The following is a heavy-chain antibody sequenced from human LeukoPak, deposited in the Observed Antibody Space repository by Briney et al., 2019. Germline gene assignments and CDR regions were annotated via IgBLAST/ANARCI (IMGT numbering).Heavy chain of an antibody. Sequence: GASVKVSCKASGYTFTSYDINWVRQATGQGLEWMGWMNPNSGNTGYAQKFQGRVTITRNTSISTAYMELSSLRSEDTAVYYCAGNLYYYDSSGTGAYYFDYWGQGTLVTVSS. CDR1: GYTFTSYD. CDR3: AGNLYYYDSSGTGAYYFDY. J-gene: IGHJ4*02. D-gene: IGHD3-22*01. CDR2: MNPNSGNT. V-gene: IGHV1-8*03.